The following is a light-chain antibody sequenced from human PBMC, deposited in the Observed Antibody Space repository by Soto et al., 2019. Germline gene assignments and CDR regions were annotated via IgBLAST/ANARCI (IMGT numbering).Light chain of an antibody. CDR3: SSYTSYNTLVL. J-gene: IGLJ2*01. Sequence: QSALTQPASVSGSPGQSITISCTGTSSDVGAYNYVSWCQQHPGKAPKLMIYDVSNRPSGVSNRFSGSKSGNTASLTISGLQPEDEADYYCSSYTSYNTLVLFGGGTKLTVL. V-gene: IGLV2-14*01. CDR1: SSDVGAYNY. CDR2: DVS.